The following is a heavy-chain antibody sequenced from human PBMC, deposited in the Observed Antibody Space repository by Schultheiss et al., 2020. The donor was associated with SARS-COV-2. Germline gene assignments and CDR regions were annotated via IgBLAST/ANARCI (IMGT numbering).Heavy chain of an antibody. J-gene: IGHJ4*02. CDR2: IYYSGST. CDR1: GGSISSYY. Sequence: SETLSLTCTVSGGSISSYYWSWIRQPPGKGLEWIGSIYYSGSTYYNPSLKSRVTISVDTSKNQFSLKLSSVTAADTAVYYCARLGGKNKDYWGQGTLVTVSS. CDR3: ARLGGKNKDY. V-gene: IGHV4-59*08. D-gene: IGHD2/OR15-2a*01.